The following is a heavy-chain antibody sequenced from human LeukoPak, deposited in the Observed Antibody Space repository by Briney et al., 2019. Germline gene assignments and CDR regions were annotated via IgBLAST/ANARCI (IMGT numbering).Heavy chain of an antibody. D-gene: IGHD5-18*01. J-gene: IGHJ4*02. Sequence: SETLSLTCTVSGGSISSGGYYWSWIRQQPGKGLEWIGYIYYSGSTYYNPSLKSRVTISVDTSKNQFSLKLSSVTAADTAVYYCARVRLQRAEYYFDYWGQGTLVTVSS. V-gene: IGHV4-31*03. CDR1: GGSISSGGYY. CDR3: ARVRLQRAEYYFDY. CDR2: IYYSGST.